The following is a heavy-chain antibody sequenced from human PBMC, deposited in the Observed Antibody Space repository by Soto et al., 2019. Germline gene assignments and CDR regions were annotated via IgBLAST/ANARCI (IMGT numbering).Heavy chain of an antibody. D-gene: IGHD6-13*01. Sequence: SKTLSLPGIGSDVSINSYYWYSIRQPAGTGLEWIGRIYISGSTNYNPSLKSRVPTSVDTSKNQFNLKVSSVTAGETAVYYGSKSSRCSSLEQYGLDVWGQGTRVTVS. CDR1: DVSINSYY. CDR3: SKSSRCSSLEQYGLDV. CDR2: IYISGST. V-gene: IGHV4-4*07. J-gene: IGHJ6*02.